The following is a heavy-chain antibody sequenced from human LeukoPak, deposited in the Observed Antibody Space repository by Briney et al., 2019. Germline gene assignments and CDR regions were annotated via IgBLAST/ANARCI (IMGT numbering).Heavy chain of an antibody. V-gene: IGHV3-30*02. CDR2: IHYDGSNK. Sequence: GGSLRLSCAASGFTFSSYGMHWVRQAPGKGLEWVTFIHYDGSNKYYADSVKGRFTISRDNAKNSLYLQMNSLRAEDTAVYYCARDYGGSSPFDYWGQGTLVTVSS. D-gene: IGHD4-23*01. CDR1: GFTFSSYG. CDR3: ARDYGGSSPFDY. J-gene: IGHJ4*02.